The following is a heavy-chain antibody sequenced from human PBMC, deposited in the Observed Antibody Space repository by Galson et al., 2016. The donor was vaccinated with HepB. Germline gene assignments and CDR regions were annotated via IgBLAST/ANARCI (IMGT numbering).Heavy chain of an antibody. CDR2: ISYAGSNK. CDR3: AKEPAPVGSYGVYYYYGMDV. D-gene: IGHD1-26*01. V-gene: IGHV3-30*18. Sequence: SLRLSCAASGFLFSDYAMYWVRQAPGKGLEWVAVISYAGSNKYYADSVKGRFTISRDNSKNTLFLQMNSLRAEDTAVYYCAKEPAPVGSYGVYYYYGMDVWGQGTTVTVSS. J-gene: IGHJ6*02. CDR1: GFLFSDYA.